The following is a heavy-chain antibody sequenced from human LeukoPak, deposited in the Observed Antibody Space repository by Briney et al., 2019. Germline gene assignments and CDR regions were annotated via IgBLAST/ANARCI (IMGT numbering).Heavy chain of an antibody. V-gene: IGHV1-18*04. CDR2: ISAYNGNT. CDR3: ARIGVPYYYGSGSYGWFDP. CDR1: GYTFTGYY. D-gene: IGHD3-10*01. Sequence: ASVKVSCKASGYTFTGYYMHWVRQAPGQGLEWMGWISAYNGNTNYAQKLQGRVTMTTDTSTSTAYMELRSLRSDDTAVYYCARIGVPYYYGSGSYGWFDPWGQGTLVTVSS. J-gene: IGHJ5*02.